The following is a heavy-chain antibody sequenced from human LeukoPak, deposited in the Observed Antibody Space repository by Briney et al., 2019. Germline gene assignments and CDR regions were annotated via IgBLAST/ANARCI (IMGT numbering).Heavy chain of an antibody. J-gene: IGHJ4*02. CDR2: ISYDGSNK. D-gene: IGHD2-2*01. Sequence: PGGSLRLSCAASTFTLTNFGMHWVRQAPGKGLEWVAVISYDGSNKYYADSVKGRFTISRDNSKNTLYLQMNSLRAEDTAVYYCARPADPDYWGQGTLVTVSS. CDR3: ARPADPDY. CDR1: TFTLTNFG. V-gene: IGHV3-30*03.